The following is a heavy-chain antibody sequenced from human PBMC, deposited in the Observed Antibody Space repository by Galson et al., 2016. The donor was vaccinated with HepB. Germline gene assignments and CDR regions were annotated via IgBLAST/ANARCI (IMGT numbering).Heavy chain of an antibody. CDR3: AKDDDDYNDAFDI. D-gene: IGHD5-24*01. Sequence: SLRLSCAASGISVSSYVMTWVRQAPGKGLEWVAIIKQDGSAKYYVDSLKGRFTISRDNAKNSLYLQMSSLRPEDTAVYYCAKDDDDYNDAFDIWGQGTMVTVSS. CDR1: GISVSSYV. J-gene: IGHJ3*02. CDR2: IKQDGSAK. V-gene: IGHV3-7*05.